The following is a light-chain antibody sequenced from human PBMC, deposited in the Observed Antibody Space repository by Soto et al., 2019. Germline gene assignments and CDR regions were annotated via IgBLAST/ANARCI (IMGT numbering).Light chain of an antibody. V-gene: IGKV2-30*02. CDR2: KES. J-gene: IGKJ1*01. CDR1: QSLAHSYGNTY. Sequence: VVMTQSPLSLPVTLGQPASISCRSSQSLAHSYGNTYLNWVQQRPGQSPRRLIHKESNRDSGVPDRFSGSGSGADFTLTISRVEAEDVGVYYCVQGTYWSYTFGQGTKVEIK. CDR3: VQGTYWSYT.